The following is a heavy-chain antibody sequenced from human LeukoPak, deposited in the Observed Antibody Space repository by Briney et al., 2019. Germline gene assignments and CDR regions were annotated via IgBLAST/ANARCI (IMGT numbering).Heavy chain of an antibody. CDR3: ARDVRDGYNSEYYFDY. J-gene: IGHJ4*02. D-gene: IGHD5-24*01. CDR2: IYYSGST. Sequence: PSETLSLTCTVSGGSISSYYWSWIRQPPGKGLEWIGYIYYSGSTNYNPSLKSRVTISVDTSKNQFSLKLSSVTAADTAVYYCARDVRDGYNSEYYFDYWGQGTLVTVSS. V-gene: IGHV4-59*01. CDR1: GGSISSYY.